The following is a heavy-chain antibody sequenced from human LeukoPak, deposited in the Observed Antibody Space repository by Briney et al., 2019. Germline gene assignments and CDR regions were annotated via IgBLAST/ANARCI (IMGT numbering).Heavy chain of an antibody. V-gene: IGHV3-7*01. CDR2: IKQDGGET. CDR3: TREDHSNYNY. Sequence: GGSLRLSCAASGFPFSSYWMSWVRQAPGKGLEWVANIKQDGGETFYVDSVKGRFTISRDNAKNSLYLQMNSLRAEDTAVYYCTREDHSNYNYWGQGTLVTVSS. J-gene: IGHJ4*02. D-gene: IGHD4-11*01. CDR1: GFPFSSYW.